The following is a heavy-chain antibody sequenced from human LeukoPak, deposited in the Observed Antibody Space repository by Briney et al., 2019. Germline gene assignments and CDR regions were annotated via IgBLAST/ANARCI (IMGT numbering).Heavy chain of an antibody. CDR1: GYSFTSYW. CDR2: IYPGDSDT. D-gene: IGHD6-6*01. J-gene: IGHJ4*02. CDR3: ARASYSTSTRFEY. Sequence: GESLKISCKGSGYSFTSYWVAWVRQMPGKGLEWMGIIYPGDSDTRYSPSFQGQVTISADKSISTAYLQWSSLKASDSAMYYCARASYSTSTRFEYRGQGTLVTVSS. V-gene: IGHV5-51*01.